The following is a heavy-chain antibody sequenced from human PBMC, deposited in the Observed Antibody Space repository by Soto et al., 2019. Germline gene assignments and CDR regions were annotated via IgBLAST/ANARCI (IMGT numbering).Heavy chain of an antibody. J-gene: IGHJ3*01. CDR2: ITNNGDTT. V-gene: IGHV3-23*04. CDR3: AMSAGYGGAFDV. D-gene: IGHD5-12*01. CDR1: GFTFSIYA. Sequence: EKQLGEFGGALAQPGWSLRLSCVGSGFTFSIYALTWVRQAPGKGLEWVSLITNNGDTTFFGDSVKGRFSISRDNSKNTLYLQLENLRAEDTAVYYCAMSAGYGGAFDVWGQGTMVAVSS.